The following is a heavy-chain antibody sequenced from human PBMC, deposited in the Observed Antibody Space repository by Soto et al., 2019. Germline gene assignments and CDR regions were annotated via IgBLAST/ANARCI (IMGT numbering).Heavy chain of an antibody. CDR3: ARGGRHWQQLVLKAYYYYGMDV. Sequence: GGSLRLSCAASGFTFSSYAMHWVRQAPGKGLEWVAVISYDGSNKYYADSVKGRFTISRDNSKNTLYLQMNSLRAEDTAVYYCARGGRHWQQLVLKAYYYYGMDVWGQGTTVTVSS. V-gene: IGHV3-30-3*01. D-gene: IGHD6-13*01. J-gene: IGHJ6*02. CDR2: ISYDGSNK. CDR1: GFTFSSYA.